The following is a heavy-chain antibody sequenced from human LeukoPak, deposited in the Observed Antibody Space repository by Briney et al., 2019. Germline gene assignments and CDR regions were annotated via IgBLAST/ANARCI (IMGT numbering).Heavy chain of an antibody. D-gene: IGHD6-19*01. CDR2: ISGSGSTI. Sequence: GGSLRLSCAASGFTFSSYSMNGVRQAPGKGLEWVSYISGSGSTIYYAGSVKGRFTISRDNAKNSLYLQMNSLRDEDTAVYYCARDHSSDWYSRVVTSEYFQHWGQGTLVTVSS. CDR1: GFTFSSYS. V-gene: IGHV3-48*02. J-gene: IGHJ1*01. CDR3: ARDHSSDWYSRVVTSEYFQH.